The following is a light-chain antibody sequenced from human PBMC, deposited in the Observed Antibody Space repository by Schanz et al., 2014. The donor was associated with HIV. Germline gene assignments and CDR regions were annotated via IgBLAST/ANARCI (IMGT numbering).Light chain of an antibody. CDR3: LLSYSAARQVV. V-gene: IGLV7-46*01. J-gene: IGLJ2*01. Sequence: QAVVTQEPSLTVSPGGAVTLTCGFTTGAVTSGHFPFWLQQRPGQAPRALIFNTNKKHSWTPARFSGSLLGGKAALTLSGAQPVDEADYYCLLSYSAARQVVFGGGTKLTVL. CDR1: TGAVTSGHF. CDR2: NTN.